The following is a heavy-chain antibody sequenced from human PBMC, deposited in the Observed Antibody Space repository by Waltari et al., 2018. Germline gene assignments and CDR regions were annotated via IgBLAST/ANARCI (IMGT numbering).Heavy chain of an antibody. J-gene: IGHJ6*03. V-gene: IGHV3-21*01. CDR1: GFPFSSYS. Sequence: EVQLVESGGGLVKPGGSLSLPCAASGFPFSSYSMNWVRQAPGKGLQWVASIGGNDGSIYYADSIKGRFTVSRDNARSSLFLQMNSLRADDTALYFCAREAPNYYYYMDVWGKGTTVTVSS. CDR3: AREAPNYYYYMDV. CDR2: IGGNDGSI.